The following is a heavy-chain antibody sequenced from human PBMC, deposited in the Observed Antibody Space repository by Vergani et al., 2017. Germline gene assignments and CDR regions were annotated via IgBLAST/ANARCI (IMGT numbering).Heavy chain of an antibody. Sequence: EVQLVESGGGLIQPGGSLRLSCAASGFTFSSYSMNWVRQAPGKGLEWVSYISSSSGTIYFADSVKGRFTISRDNAKNSLYLQMNSLRAEDTAVYYCAXTFYGDLLPRYMDVWGKGTTVTVSS. V-gene: IGHV3-48*01. CDR1: GFTFSSYS. D-gene: IGHD4-17*01. J-gene: IGHJ6*03. CDR2: ISSSSGTI. CDR3: AXTFYGDLLPRYMDV.